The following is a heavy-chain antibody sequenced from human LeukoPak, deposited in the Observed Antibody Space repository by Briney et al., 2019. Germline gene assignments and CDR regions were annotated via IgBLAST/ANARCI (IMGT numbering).Heavy chain of an antibody. D-gene: IGHD3-9*01. V-gene: IGHV4-31*03. J-gene: IGHJ4*02. Sequence: SQTLSLTCTVSGGPISSGGYYWSWIRQHPGKGLECIGYVYYNGSTHYNPSLKSRVTISVDTSKNQFSLKLSSVTAADTAVYYCARVQIYDILTGYSSYYFDYWGQGTLVTVSS. CDR2: VYYNGST. CDR1: GGPISSGGYY. CDR3: ARVQIYDILTGYSSYYFDY.